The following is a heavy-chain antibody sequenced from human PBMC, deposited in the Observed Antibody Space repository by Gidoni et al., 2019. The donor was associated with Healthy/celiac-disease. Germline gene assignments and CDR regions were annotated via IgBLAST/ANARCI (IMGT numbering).Heavy chain of an antibody. J-gene: IGHJ3*02. V-gene: IGHV3-30*18. Sequence: QVQLVESGGGVVQPGRSLRLSCAASGFTFSSYGMPWVRQAPGKGLEWVAVISYDGSNKYYADSVKGRFTISRDNSKNTLYLQMNSLRAEDTAVYYCAKDIRSGYDFWSGYYPHDAFDIWGQGTMVTVSS. CDR3: AKDIRSGYDFWSGYYPHDAFDI. CDR2: ISYDGSNK. CDR1: GFTFSSYG. D-gene: IGHD3-3*01.